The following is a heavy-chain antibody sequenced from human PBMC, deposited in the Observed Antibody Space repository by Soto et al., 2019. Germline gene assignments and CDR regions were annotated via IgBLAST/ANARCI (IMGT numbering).Heavy chain of an antibody. Sequence: SETLSLTCTVSGGSISSYYWSWIRQPPGKGLEWIGYIYYSGSTNYNPSLKSRVTISVDTSKNQFSLKLSSVTAADTAVYYCARDRYSSSSRFDYWGQGTLVTVSS. D-gene: IGHD6-6*01. J-gene: IGHJ4*02. CDR2: IYYSGST. CDR3: ARDRYSSSSRFDY. CDR1: GGSISSYY. V-gene: IGHV4-59*01.